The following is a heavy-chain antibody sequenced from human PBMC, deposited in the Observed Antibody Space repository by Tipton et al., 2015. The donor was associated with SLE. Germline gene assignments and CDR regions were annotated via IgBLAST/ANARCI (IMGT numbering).Heavy chain of an antibody. CDR3: ARERLFVASLATWTD. CDR1: GFVFRSYW. D-gene: IGHD3/OR15-3a*01. Sequence: SLRLSCAASGFVFRSYWMTWVRQAPGKGLEWVADINPDGRETYHAASVRDRFTISRDNAKNSLYLQMNSLRVDDTAMYYCARERLFVASLATWTDWGQGTMLTVSS. J-gene: IGHJ3*01. V-gene: IGHV3-7*01. CDR2: INPDGRET.